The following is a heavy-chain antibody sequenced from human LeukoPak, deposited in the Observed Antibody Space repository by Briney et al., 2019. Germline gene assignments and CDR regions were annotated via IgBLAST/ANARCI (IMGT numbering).Heavy chain of an antibody. V-gene: IGHV3-64*01. Sequence: GGSLRLSCAASGFTFSSYAMHWVRQAPGKGLEYVSAISSNGGSTYYANSVKGRFTISRDNSKNTLYLQMGSLRAEDMAVYYCERFRAVAEYYFDDGAKKPRVTVS. D-gene: IGHD3-16*01. CDR2: ISSNGGST. CDR1: GFTFSSYA. J-gene: IGHJ4*01. CDR3: ERFRAVAEYYFDD.